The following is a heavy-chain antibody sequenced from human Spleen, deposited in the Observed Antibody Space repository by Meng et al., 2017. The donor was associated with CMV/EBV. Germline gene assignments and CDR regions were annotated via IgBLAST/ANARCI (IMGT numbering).Heavy chain of an antibody. CDR1: GFTFSSYS. J-gene: IGHJ4*02. Sequence: GESLKISCAASGFTFSSYSMNWVRQAPGKGLEWVSSISSSSYIYYADSVKGRFTTSRDNAKNSLYLQMNSLRAEDTAVYYCARIGGAARDYWGQGTLVTVSS. CDR3: ARIGGAARDY. D-gene: IGHD6-6*01. CDR2: ISSSSYI. V-gene: IGHV3-21*01.